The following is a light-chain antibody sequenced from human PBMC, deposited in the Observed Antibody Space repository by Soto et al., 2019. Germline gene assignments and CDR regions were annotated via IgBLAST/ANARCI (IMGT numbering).Light chain of an antibody. Sequence: EIVMTQSPATLSGSPGDRATLSCRDSQSVSSSLAWYQQIPGQAPRLLIYDASTRATGIPARFGGSGSGTEFTLTISSLQSEDCAVYYCQPYNNWPPLTFGGGTKVELK. J-gene: IGKJ4*01. CDR3: QPYNNWPPLT. CDR2: DAS. V-gene: IGKV3-15*01. CDR1: QSVSSS.